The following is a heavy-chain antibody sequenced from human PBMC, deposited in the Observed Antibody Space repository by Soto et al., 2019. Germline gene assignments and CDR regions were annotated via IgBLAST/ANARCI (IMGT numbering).Heavy chain of an antibody. CDR3: ASFLFYTEPYYYGMDV. CDR1: GCTFSIYA. V-gene: IGHV1-69*06. D-gene: IGHD2-21*01. Sequence: SVKVSCKASGCTFSIYAISCVRQAPGQWLEWMGGIIPIFGTANYAQKFQGRVTITADKSTSTAYMELSSLRSEDTAVYYCASFLFYTEPYYYGMDVWGQGTTVTVSS. CDR2: IIPIFGTA. J-gene: IGHJ6*02.